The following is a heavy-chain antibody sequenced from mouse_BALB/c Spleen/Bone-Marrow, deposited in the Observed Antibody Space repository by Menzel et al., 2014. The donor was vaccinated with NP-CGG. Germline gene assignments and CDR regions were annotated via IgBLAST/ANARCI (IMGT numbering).Heavy chain of an antibody. CDR3: ARGRDYDVFSY. Sequence: QGQLKESGAELVRPGASVNLSCKASGYTFTSYWMNWVTQRPEQGLEWIGRIDPYDSETHYNQKFKDKALLTVDKSSSTAYMQLSSLTSEDSAVYYCARGRDYDVFSYWGQGTLVTVSA. V-gene: IGHV1-52*01. CDR1: GYTFTSYW. D-gene: IGHD2-4*01. CDR2: IDPYDSET. J-gene: IGHJ3*01.